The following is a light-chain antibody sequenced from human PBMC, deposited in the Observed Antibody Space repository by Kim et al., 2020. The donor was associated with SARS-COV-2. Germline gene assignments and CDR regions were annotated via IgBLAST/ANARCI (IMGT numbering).Light chain of an antibody. Sequence: QSVLTQAPSASGTPGQRVTISCSGSSSNIGSNTVNWYQQLPGTAPKLLIYSNNRRPSGAPDRFSGSKSGTSASLAISGLQSEDEADYYCAAWDDSLNGSYVFGTGSRVTFL. J-gene: IGLJ1*01. CDR3: AAWDDSLNGSYV. CDR2: SNN. V-gene: IGLV1-44*01. CDR1: SSNIGSNT.